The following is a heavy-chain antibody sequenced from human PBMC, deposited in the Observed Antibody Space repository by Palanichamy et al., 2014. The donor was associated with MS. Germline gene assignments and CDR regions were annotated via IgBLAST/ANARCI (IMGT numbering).Heavy chain of an antibody. V-gene: IGHV1-69*01. CDR3: ARSPSILQLQLEGLTYYYGMDV. CDR1: GGTFSSYA. D-gene: IGHD1-1*01. Sequence: GSVGEGRPARRSGGTFSSYAISWVRQAPGQGLEWMGGIIPIFGTANYTQKFQGRVTITAGESTSTAYMELSSLRSEDTAVYYCARSPSILQLQLEGLTYYYGMDVWGQGTTVTVSS. CDR2: IIPIFGTA. J-gene: IGHJ6*02.